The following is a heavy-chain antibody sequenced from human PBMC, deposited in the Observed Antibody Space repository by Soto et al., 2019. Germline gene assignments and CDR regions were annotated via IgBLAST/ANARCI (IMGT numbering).Heavy chain of an antibody. J-gene: IGHJ4*02. Sequence: PGGSLRLSCAAAGFTFCGKTVYCVRQAPGKGLEWVALIAPDASQIYYADSVKGRFTISRDNSKNTLYLQMNSLRAEDTSLYLCATDIHATWLLNSWGQGTLVTVSS. V-gene: IGHV3-30-3*01. CDR1: GFTFCGKT. D-gene: IGHD2-2*02. CDR3: ATDIHATWLLNS. CDR2: IAPDASQI.